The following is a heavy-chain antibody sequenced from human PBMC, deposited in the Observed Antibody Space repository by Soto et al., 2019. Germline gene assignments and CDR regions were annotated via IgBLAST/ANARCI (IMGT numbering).Heavy chain of an antibody. Sequence: SETLSLTCTVSGGSISSGDYYWSWIRQPPGKGLEWIGYIYYSGSTYYNPSLKSRVTISVDTSKNQFSLKLSSVTAADTAVYYCARTPTHYYDSSGYIDWGQGTLVTVS. D-gene: IGHD3-22*01. CDR3: ARTPTHYYDSSGYID. CDR1: GGSISSGDYY. J-gene: IGHJ4*02. CDR2: IYYSGST. V-gene: IGHV4-30-4*01.